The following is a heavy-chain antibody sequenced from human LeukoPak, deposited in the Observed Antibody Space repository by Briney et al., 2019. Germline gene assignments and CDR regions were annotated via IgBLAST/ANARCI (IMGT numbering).Heavy chain of an antibody. V-gene: IGHV1-2*02. CDR2: INPNSGGT. CDR3: GSRYCSSTSCSYYYYYMDV. D-gene: IGHD2-2*01. J-gene: IGHJ6*03. Sequence: ASVKVSCKASGYTFTAYYMHWVRQAPGQGLEWMGWINPNSGGTNYAQQFQGRVTTTRDTSISTAYMELRRLRSDDTAVYYCGSRYCSSTSCSYYYYYMDVWGKGTTVTVSS. CDR1: GYTFTAYY.